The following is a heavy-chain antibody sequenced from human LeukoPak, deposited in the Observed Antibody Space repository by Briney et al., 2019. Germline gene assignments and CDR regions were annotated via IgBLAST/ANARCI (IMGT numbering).Heavy chain of an antibody. D-gene: IGHD3-3*01. CDR2: IIPIFGTA. Sequence: SVKVSCKASGYTFTSYDINWVRQATGQGLEWMGWIIPIFGTANYAQKFQGRVTITTDESTSTAYMELSSLRSEDTAVYYCATHPRGYDFWSGYSFDYWGQGTLVTVSS. CDR3: ATHPRGYDFWSGYSFDY. CDR1: GYTFTSYD. V-gene: IGHV1-69*05. J-gene: IGHJ4*02.